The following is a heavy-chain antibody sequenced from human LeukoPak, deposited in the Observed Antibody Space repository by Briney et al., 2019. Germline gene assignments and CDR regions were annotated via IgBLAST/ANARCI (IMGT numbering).Heavy chain of an antibody. V-gene: IGHV4-34*01. CDR1: GGSFSGYY. D-gene: IGHD3-10*01. CDR3: ARIFGFGGGYFDY. J-gene: IGHJ4*02. Sequence: SETLSLTCAVYGGSFSGYYWSWIRQPPGKGLEWIGEINHSGSTNYNPSLKSRVTMSVDTSKNQFSLKLSSVTAADTAVYFCARIFGFGGGYFDYWGQGTLVTVSS. CDR2: INHSGST.